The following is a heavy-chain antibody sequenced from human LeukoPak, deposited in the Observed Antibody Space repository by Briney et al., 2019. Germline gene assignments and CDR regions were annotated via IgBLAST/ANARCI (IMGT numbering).Heavy chain of an antibody. CDR2: ISYDGSNK. D-gene: IGHD1-1*01. Sequence: PGGSLRLSCAGSGFTFSSYGFHWVRQAPGTGLEWGAVISYDGSNKYYADSVKGRFTISRDNSKNTLYLQMNSLRAEDTAVYYCVGGSRRVQLPRSYDFDIWGQGTVVTVSS. J-gene: IGHJ3*02. V-gene: IGHV3-30*03. CDR1: GFTFSSYG. CDR3: VGGSRRVQLPRSYDFDI.